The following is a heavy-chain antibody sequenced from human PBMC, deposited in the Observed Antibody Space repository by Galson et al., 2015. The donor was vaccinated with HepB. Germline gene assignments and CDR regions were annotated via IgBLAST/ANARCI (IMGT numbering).Heavy chain of an antibody. V-gene: IGHV3-48*02. CDR3: ARDIRGGYDSSGFYTLGVFDI. D-gene: IGHD3-22*01. Sequence: SLRLSCAASGFTFSSYSMNWVRQAPGKGLEWVSYISSFSSTIHYADSVKGRFTISRDNAKNSLYLQMNSLRDEDTGVYYCARDIRGGYDSSGFYTLGVFDIGGHRTRDTVSS. CDR2: ISSFSSTI. CDR1: GFTFSSYS. J-gene: IGHJ3*02.